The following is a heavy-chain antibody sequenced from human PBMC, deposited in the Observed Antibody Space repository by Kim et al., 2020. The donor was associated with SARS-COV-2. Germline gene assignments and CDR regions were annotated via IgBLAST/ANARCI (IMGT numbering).Heavy chain of an antibody. V-gene: IGHV4-4*02. D-gene: IGHD2-2*01. CDR3: ARILEGCSGTSCYLRY. CDR1: GASITSNNW. J-gene: IGHJ4*01. Sequence: SETLTLTCAVSGASITSNNWWTWVRQPPEKGLEWIGEITRGGSTYYNPSLKSRVSISLDKSKNYFSLNLSSVTAADTAVYYCARILEGCSGTSCYLRYWG. CDR2: ITRGGST.